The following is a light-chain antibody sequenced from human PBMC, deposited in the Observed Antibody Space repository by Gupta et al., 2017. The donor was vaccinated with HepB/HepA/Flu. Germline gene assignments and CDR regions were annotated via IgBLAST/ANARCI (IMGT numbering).Light chain of an antibody. CDR3: QHYGTRA. Sequence: DIVLTQSPGTLSLSPGERATLSCRASQSVANSYLAWYQQRPGQAPRLLIYGGSTRATGIPDRFSGSGSGTDFTLAISRLEPEDFAVYFCQHYGTRAFGQGTKVDIK. J-gene: IGKJ1*01. V-gene: IGKV3-20*01. CDR2: GGS. CDR1: QSVANSY.